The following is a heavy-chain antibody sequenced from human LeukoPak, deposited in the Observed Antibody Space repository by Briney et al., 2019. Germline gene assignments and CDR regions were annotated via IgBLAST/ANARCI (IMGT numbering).Heavy chain of an antibody. CDR3: ARVIPLEVGAAAGNCAFDI. J-gene: IGHJ3*02. D-gene: IGHD6-13*01. V-gene: IGHV4-4*02. Sequence: SGTLSLTCAVSGSSISSSNWWSWVRQPPGKGLEWIGEIYHSGSTNYNPSLKSRVTISVDKSKNQFSLKLSSVTAADTAVYYCARVIPLEVGAAAGNCAFDIWGQGTMVTVSS. CDR1: GSSISSSNW. CDR2: IYHSGST.